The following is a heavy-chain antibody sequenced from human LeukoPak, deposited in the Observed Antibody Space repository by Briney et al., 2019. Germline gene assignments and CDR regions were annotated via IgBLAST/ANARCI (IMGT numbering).Heavy chain of an antibody. D-gene: IGHD4-23*01. V-gene: IGHV1-18*01. Sequence: ASVKVSCKASGYTLTNYNISWVRQAPGQGLEWMGWINTYKGDTLYAQKLQGRVTMTADTSTNTAYMELRNLRFDDTAVYYCAREFGHCYGDNCFYFFDTWGQGFRVTVSS. CDR2: INTYKGDT. CDR1: GYTLTNYN. CDR3: AREFGHCYGDNCFYFFDT. J-gene: IGHJ4*02.